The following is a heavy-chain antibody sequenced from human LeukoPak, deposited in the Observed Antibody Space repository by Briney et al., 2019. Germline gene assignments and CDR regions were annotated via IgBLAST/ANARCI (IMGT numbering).Heavy chain of an antibody. V-gene: IGHV5-51*01. CDR3: ARHDGNGDDYQSPYFFVDV. Sequence: GEALEISCKGSGYIFPSYWIGWVRQMPVKGLEWMGIIYHGDSETRYSPSFQGQVTISADKSISTAYLQWSSLEASDTAMYFCARHDGNGDDYQSPYFFVDVWGNGTTVTVSS. D-gene: IGHD5-12*01. CDR1: GYIFPSYW. CDR2: IYHGDSET. J-gene: IGHJ6*04.